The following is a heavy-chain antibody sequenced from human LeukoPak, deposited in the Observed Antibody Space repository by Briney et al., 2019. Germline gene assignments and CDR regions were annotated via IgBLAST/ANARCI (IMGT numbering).Heavy chain of an antibody. Sequence: PGGSLRLSCAASGFTLSSYLMSWVRQAPGKGLEWVSAITGSGRNTYYADSVKGRFTISRDNSKNTLYLQMNSLRAEDTAVYYCANHYGDYHSGFDPWGQGTLVTVSS. V-gene: IGHV3-23*01. D-gene: IGHD4-17*01. CDR3: ANHYGDYHSGFDP. CDR1: GFTLSSYL. CDR2: ITGSGRNT. J-gene: IGHJ5*02.